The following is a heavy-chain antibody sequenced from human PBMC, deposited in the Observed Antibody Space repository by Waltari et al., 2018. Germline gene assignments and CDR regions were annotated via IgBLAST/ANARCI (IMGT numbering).Heavy chain of an antibody. CDR1: GYTFTSHD. J-gene: IGHJ4*02. CDR3: ATSSNFDY. CDR2: MNPSDGRT. V-gene: IGHV1-8*01. Sequence: QVQVVQSGAEVRKPGASLKISCNASGYTFTSHDIHWVRQATGQGLEWMGWMNPSDGRTVYAQSLQGRVTMTRNTSIDTAYMELTSLKSEDTAVYYCATSSNFDYWGQGTLVTVSS.